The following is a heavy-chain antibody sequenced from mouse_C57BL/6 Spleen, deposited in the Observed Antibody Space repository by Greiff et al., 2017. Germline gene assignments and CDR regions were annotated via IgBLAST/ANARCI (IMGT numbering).Heavy chain of an antibody. D-gene: IGHD2-4*01. Sequence: QVQLKESGAELVKPGASVKISCKASGYAFSSYWTNWVKQRPGKGLEGIGQIYPGDGDTNYNGKFKGKATLTADKSSRTAYMQVSSRTSDGSAVYFCARRGLRGYAMDYWGQGTSVTVSS. V-gene: IGHV1-80*01. CDR3: ARRGLRGYAMDY. CDR1: GYAFSSYW. J-gene: IGHJ4*01. CDR2: IYPGDGDT.